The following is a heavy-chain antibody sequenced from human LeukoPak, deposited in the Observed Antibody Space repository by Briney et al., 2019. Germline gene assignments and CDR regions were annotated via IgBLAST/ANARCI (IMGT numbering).Heavy chain of an antibody. Sequence: SWIRQHPGKGLEWIGYIYYSGSTYYNPSLKSRVTISVDTSKNQFSLKLSSVTAADTAVYYCARTCSSPSCYYGMDVWGQGTTVTVSS. V-gene: IGHV4-31*02. CDR2: IYYSGST. J-gene: IGHJ6*02. D-gene: IGHD2-2*01. CDR3: ARTCSSPSCYYGMDV.